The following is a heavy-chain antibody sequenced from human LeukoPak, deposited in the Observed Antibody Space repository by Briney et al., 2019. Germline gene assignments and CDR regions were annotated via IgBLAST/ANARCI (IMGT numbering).Heavy chain of an antibody. CDR3: ARHKAGNGWELDY. V-gene: IGHV5-51*01. D-gene: IGHD6-19*01. CDR2: IYPGDSDT. CDR1: GYTFTSYW. J-gene: IGHJ4*02. Sequence: GESLKISCKGSGYTFTSYWIGWVRQMPGKGLESMGFIYPGDSDTRYSPSFEGQVTISADKSISTAYLQWNSLKASDTPMYYCARHKAGNGWELDYWGQGTLVTVSS.